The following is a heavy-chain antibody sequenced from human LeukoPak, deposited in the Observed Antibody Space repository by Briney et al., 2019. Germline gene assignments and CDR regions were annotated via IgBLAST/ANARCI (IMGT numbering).Heavy chain of an antibody. D-gene: IGHD5-18*01. CDR2: IYYSGTYSGST. Sequence: PSETLSLTCTVSGGSISSSSYYGGWIRQPPGNGLEWIGSIYYSGTYSGSTYQNPSLKSRVTISVDTSKNQFSLKVTSVTAADTAVYYCARHTAMGSPLHHWGQGTRVTVSS. J-gene: IGHJ5*02. V-gene: IGHV4-39*01. CDR1: GGSISSSSYY. CDR3: ARHTAMGSPLHH.